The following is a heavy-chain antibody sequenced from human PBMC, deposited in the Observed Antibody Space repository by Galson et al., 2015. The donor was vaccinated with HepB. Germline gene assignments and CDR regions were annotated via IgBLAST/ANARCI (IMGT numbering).Heavy chain of an antibody. CDR2: IYYSGST. CDR1: GGSISSYC. D-gene: IGHD3-10*01. V-gene: IGHV4-59*08. J-gene: IGHJ4*02. Sequence: LSLTCTVSGGSISSYCWSWIRQPPGKGLEWIGYIYYSGSTNYNPSLKSRVTISVDTSKNQFSLKLSSVTAADTAVYYCARRGSGSPFDYWGQGTLVTVSS. CDR3: ARRGSGSPFDY.